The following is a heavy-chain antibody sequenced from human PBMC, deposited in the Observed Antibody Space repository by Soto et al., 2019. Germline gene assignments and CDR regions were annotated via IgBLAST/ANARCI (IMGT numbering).Heavy chain of an antibody. Sequence: QVQLQESGPGLVKPSQTLSLTCTVSGGSISSGDYYWSWIRQPPGKGLEWIGYIYYSGSTYYNPSLKSRVTISVDTSKNQFSLKLSSVTAADTVVYYCARILRFLEWPFDYWGQGTLVTVSS. J-gene: IGHJ4*02. D-gene: IGHD3-3*01. CDR1: GGSISSGDYY. V-gene: IGHV4-30-4*01. CDR3: ARILRFLEWPFDY. CDR2: IYYSGST.